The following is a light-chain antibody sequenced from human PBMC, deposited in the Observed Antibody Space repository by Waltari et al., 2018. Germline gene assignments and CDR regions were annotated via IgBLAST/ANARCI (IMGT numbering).Light chain of an antibody. V-gene: IGKV3-15*01. CDR1: QSVRSN. CDR3: QHYNDGPEWT. Sequence: TQSPATLSVSPGERATLSCRASQSVRSNLAWYQQTPGQAPRLLIYGASTRATGVPARFSGSGSGREFTLTISSLQSEDFAVYYCQHYNDGPEWTFGQGTKVEIK. J-gene: IGKJ1*01. CDR2: GAS.